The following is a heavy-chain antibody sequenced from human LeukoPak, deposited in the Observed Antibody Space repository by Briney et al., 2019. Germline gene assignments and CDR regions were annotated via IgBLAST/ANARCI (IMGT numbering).Heavy chain of an antibody. J-gene: IGHJ4*02. CDR1: GFTFSSYW. CDR3: ARDPHYGPFDY. Sequence: GGSLRLSCGASGFTFSSYWMSWVRQAPGKGLEWVANIKQDGSEKYYVDSVKGRFTISRDNAKNSLFLQMNSLRAEDTAVYYYARDPHYGPFDYWGQGTLVTVSS. CDR2: IKQDGSEK. D-gene: IGHD4-17*01. V-gene: IGHV3-7*01.